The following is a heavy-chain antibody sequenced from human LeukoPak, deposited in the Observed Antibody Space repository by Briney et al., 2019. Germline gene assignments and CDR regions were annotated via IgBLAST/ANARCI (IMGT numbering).Heavy chain of an antibody. V-gene: IGHV4-34*01. CDR3: ARTTRLFGVVITLRRYYFDY. D-gene: IGHD3-3*01. CDR2: IDHSGST. CDR1: GGSFSGYY. J-gene: IGHJ4*02. Sequence: QTSETLSLTCAVYGGSFSGYYWSWIRQPPGKGLEWIGEIDHSGSTNYNPSLKSRVTISVDTSKNQFSLKLSSVTAADTAVYYCARTTRLFGVVITLRRYYFDYWGQGTLVTVSS.